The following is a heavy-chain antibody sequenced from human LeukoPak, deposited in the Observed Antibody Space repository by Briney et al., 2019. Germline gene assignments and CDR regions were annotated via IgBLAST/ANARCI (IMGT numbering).Heavy chain of an antibody. CDR3: ARRKLRWNYFDY. D-gene: IGHD4-23*01. Sequence: PSETLSLTCTVSGGSIRSYYWSWIRQPPGKGLEWIGYIYYSGSTNYNPSLKSRVTISVDTSKNQFSLKLSSVTAADTAVYYCARRKLRWNYFDYWGQGTLVTVSS. CDR1: GGSIRSYY. J-gene: IGHJ4*02. V-gene: IGHV4-59*12. CDR2: IYYSGST.